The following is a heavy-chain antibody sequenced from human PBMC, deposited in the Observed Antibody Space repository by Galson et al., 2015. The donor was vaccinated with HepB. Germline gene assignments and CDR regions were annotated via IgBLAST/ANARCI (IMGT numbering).Heavy chain of an antibody. J-gene: IGHJ5*02. CDR1: GFTFSAHR. Sequence: SLRLSCAASGFTFSAHRMHWLRQAPGKGLEWVAVISHDDRSIYYVDSVKGRFTISRDNSKSTLYLQMSSLRTEDTAVYFCARGIAAAGNPNWFDPWGQGSLVTVSS. D-gene: IGHD6-13*01. CDR2: ISHDDRSI. CDR3: ARGIAAAGNPNWFDP. V-gene: IGHV3-30*03.